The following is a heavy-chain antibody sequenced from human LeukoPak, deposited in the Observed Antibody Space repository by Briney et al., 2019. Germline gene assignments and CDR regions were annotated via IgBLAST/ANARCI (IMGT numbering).Heavy chain of an antibody. Sequence: SETLSLTCIVSGGSINSYYWSWVRQPPGKGLEWIGYIYYSGSTNYNPSLKSRVTISVDTSKNQFSLKLSSVTAADTAVYYCARIPYSELGYYYYYMDVWGKGTTVTVSS. D-gene: IGHD1-7*01. V-gene: IGHV4-59*01. J-gene: IGHJ6*03. CDR2: IYYSGST. CDR3: ARIPYSELGYYYYYMDV. CDR1: GGSINSYY.